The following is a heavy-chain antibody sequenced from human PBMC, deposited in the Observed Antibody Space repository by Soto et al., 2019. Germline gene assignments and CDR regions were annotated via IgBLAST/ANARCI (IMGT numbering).Heavy chain of an antibody. J-gene: IGHJ4*02. D-gene: IGHD3-22*01. Sequence: GESLKISCAASGFTFSSYAMHWVRQAPGKGLEWVAVISYDGSNKYYADSVKGRFTISRDNSKNTLYLQMNSLRAEDTAVYYCARPVHYYDSSGYYFDYWGQGTLVTVSS. CDR1: GFTFSSYA. CDR3: ARPVHYYDSSGYYFDY. CDR2: ISYDGSNK. V-gene: IGHV3-30-3*01.